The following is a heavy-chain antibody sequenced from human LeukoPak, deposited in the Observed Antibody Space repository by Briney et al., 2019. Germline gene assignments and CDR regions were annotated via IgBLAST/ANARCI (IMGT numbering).Heavy chain of an antibody. V-gene: IGHV4-38-2*02. CDR1: GYSISSGYY. D-gene: IGHD3-16*02. CDR2: IYHSGST. CDR3: AGERYYDYVWGSYRYLVDY. J-gene: IGHJ4*02. Sequence: SETLSLTCTVSGYSISSGYYWGWIRQPPGKGLEWIGSIYHSGSTYYNPSLKSRVTISVDTSKNQFSLKRSSVTAADTAVYYCAGERYYDYVWGSYRYLVDYWGQGTLVPVSS.